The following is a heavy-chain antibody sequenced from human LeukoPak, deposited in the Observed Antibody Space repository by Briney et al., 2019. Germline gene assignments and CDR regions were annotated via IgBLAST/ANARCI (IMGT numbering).Heavy chain of an antibody. D-gene: IGHD3-22*01. CDR3: ARESGGYYYYFDY. J-gene: IGHJ4*02. CDR2: IYSGGST. Sequence: GGSLRLSCAASGFTVSSNYLSWVRQAPGKGLECVSVIYSGGSTYYADSVKGRFTISRDNSKNTLYLQMNSLRAEVTAVDYWARESGGYYYYFDYWGQGTLVTVSS. V-gene: IGHV3-53*01. CDR1: GFTVSSNY.